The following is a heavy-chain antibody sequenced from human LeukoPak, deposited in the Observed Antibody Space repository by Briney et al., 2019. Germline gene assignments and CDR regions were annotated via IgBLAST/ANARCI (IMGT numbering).Heavy chain of an antibody. Sequence: PGGSRRLSCAASGFTFSSYSMNWVRQAPGKGLEWVSSISSSSSYIYYADSVKGRFPISRDNVKNSLYLQMNGLRAEDTAVYYCAMTYYDFWSGEKPQGAFDIWGQGTMVTVSS. V-gene: IGHV3-21*01. CDR2: ISSSSSYI. CDR1: GFTFSSYS. CDR3: AMTYYDFWSGEKPQGAFDI. J-gene: IGHJ3*02. D-gene: IGHD3-3*01.